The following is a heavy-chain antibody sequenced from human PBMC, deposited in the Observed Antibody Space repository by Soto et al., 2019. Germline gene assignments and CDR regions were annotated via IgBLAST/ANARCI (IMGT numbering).Heavy chain of an antibody. D-gene: IGHD3-9*01. V-gene: IGHV4-39*01. CDR2: IYYSGST. CDR1: GGSIISSSYY. CDR3: ARLGYTIFWPRGAFDI. Sequence: SETLSLTCTVSGGSIISSSYYWGWIRQPPGKGLEWIGSIYYSGSTYYNPSLKSRVTISVDTSKNQFSLKLSSVTAADTAVYYCARLGYTIFWPRGAFDIWGQGTMVT. J-gene: IGHJ3*02.